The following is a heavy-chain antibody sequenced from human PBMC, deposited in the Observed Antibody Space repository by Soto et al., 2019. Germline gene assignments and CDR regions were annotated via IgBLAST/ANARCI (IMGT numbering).Heavy chain of an antibody. CDR1: GFTFSSYS. D-gene: IGHD3-3*01. V-gene: IGHV3-48*01. CDR3: AREGITIFGVVRAGYMDV. Sequence: EVQLVESGGGLVQPGGSLRLSCAASGFTFSSYSMNWVRQAPGKGLEWVSYISSSSTIYYADSVKGRFTISRDNAKNSLYLQMNSLRAEDTAVYYCAREGITIFGVVRAGYMDVWGKGTTVTVSS. J-gene: IGHJ6*03. CDR2: ISSSSTI.